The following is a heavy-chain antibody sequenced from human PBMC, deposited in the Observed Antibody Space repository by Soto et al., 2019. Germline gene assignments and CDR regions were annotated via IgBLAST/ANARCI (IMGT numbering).Heavy chain of an antibody. J-gene: IGHJ4*02. Sequence: GGSLRLSCAASGFTFSSYSMNWVRQAPGKGLEWVSSISSSSSYIYYADSVKGRFTISRDNAKNSLYLQMNSLRAEDTAVYYCAREYSSSSATFFFDYWGQGTPVTVSS. CDR1: GFTFSSYS. CDR3: AREYSSSSATFFFDY. V-gene: IGHV3-21*01. D-gene: IGHD6-6*01. CDR2: ISSSSSYI.